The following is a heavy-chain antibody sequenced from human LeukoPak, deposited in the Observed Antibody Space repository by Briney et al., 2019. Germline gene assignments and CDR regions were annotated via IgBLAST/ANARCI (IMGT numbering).Heavy chain of an antibody. Sequence: PGGSLRLSCAASGFTFSDYYMSWIRQAPGKGLEWAAYISSGTYYADSVKGRFTISRDNAKNSLYLQMNSLRAKDTAVYYCARFTMIVGWGQGTLVTVSS. CDR3: ARFTMIVG. CDR2: ISSGT. D-gene: IGHD3-22*01. J-gene: IGHJ4*02. V-gene: IGHV3-11*04. CDR1: GFTFSDYY.